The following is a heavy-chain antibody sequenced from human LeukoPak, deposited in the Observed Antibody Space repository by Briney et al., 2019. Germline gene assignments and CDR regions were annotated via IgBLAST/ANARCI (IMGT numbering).Heavy chain of an antibody. CDR1: GYTFTSYD. V-gene: IGHV1-8*01. J-gene: IGHJ4*02. CDR3: ARGPPNWGYDY. CDR2: TSPNSGDT. D-gene: IGHD7-27*01. Sequence: ASVTVSCTASGYTFTSYDFNWVRQATGQRPEWMGWTSPNSGDTGYAQKFQDRVTMTRNTSISTAYMELSSLRSDDTAVYYCARGPPNWGYDYWGPGTLVTVSS.